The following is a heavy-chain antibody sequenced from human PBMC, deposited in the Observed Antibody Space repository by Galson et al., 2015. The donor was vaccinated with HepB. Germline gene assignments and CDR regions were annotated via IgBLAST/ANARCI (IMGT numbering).Heavy chain of an antibody. CDR1: GFTFSGSA. J-gene: IGHJ6*02. CDR3: TRHMYLGCGYGGCGMDV. Sequence: SLRLSCAASGFTFSGSAMHWVRQASGKGLEWVGRIRSKANSYATAYAASVKGRFTISRDDPKNTAYLQMNSLKTEDTAVYYCTRHMYLGCGYGGCGMDVWGQGTTVTVSS. CDR2: IRSKANSYAT. V-gene: IGHV3-73*01. D-gene: IGHD5-12*01.